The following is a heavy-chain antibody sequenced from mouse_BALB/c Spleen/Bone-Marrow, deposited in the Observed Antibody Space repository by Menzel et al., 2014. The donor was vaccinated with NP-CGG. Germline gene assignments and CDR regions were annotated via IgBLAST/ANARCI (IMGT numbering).Heavy chain of an antibody. CDR1: GYAISSYW. CDR2: IYPGDGDT. Sequence: QAQLQQSGAELVRPGSSVKTSCKASGYAISSYWLNWVKQRPGQGLEWIGQIYPGDGDTNYNGKFKGKATLTADTSSSTAYLQVSSLASEDSAGYFCARGRVWYLDYCDQPTTLAISS. D-gene: IGHD2-10*02. V-gene: IGHV1-80*01. J-gene: IGHJ2*01. CDR3: ARGRVWYLDY.